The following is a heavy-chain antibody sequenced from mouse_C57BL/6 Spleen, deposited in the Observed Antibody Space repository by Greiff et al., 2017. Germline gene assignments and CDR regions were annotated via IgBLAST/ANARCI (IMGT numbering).Heavy chain of an antibody. Sequence: EVKLEESGGGLVQPGGSLSLSCAASGFTFTDYYMSWVRQPPGKALEWLGFIRNKANGYTTEYSASVKGRFTISRDNSKSILYLQMNALRAEDSATYYCASLNWEGPYFDVWGTGTTVTVSS. CDR2: IRNKANGYTT. D-gene: IGHD4-1*01. CDR1: GFTFTDYY. CDR3: ASLNWEGPYFDV. J-gene: IGHJ1*03. V-gene: IGHV7-3*01.